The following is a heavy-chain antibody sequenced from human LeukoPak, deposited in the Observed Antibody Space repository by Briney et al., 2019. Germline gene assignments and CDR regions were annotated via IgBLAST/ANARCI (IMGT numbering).Heavy chain of an antibody. CDR2: IYYSGST. CDR3: ARLLRSGPDY. CDR1: GGSISSSSHY. V-gene: IGHV4-39*01. J-gene: IGHJ4*02. D-gene: IGHD3-3*01. Sequence: PSETLSLTCTVSGGSISSSSHYWGWIRQPPGKGLEWIGSIYYSGSTYYNPSLKSRVTISVDTSKNQFSLKLSSVTAADTAVYYCARLLRSGPDYWGQGTLVTVSS.